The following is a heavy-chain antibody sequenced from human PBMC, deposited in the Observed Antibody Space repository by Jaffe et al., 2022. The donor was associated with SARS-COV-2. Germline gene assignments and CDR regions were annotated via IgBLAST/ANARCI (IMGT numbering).Heavy chain of an antibody. V-gene: IGHV3-30*18. CDR1: GFTFSSYG. CDR2: ISYDGSNK. J-gene: IGHJ3*02. D-gene: IGHD1-26*01. CDR3: AKDLIVGATDAFDI. Sequence: QVQLVESGGGVVQPGRSLRLSCAASGFTFSSYGMHWVRQAPGKGLEWVAVISYDGSNKYYADSVKGRFTISRDNSKNTLYLQMNSLRAEDTAVYYCAKDLIVGATDAFDIWGQGTMVTVSS.